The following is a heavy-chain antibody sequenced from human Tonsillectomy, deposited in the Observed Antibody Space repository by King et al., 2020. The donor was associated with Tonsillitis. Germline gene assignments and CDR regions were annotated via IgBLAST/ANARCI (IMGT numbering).Heavy chain of an antibody. D-gene: IGHD1-26*01. Sequence: EQRQQWGAGLLKPSENGSITGAVYGGSFSGYYWSWIRQPPGKGLEWIGEINHSGSTNYNPSLKSRVTISVDTSKNQFSLKLSSVTAADTAVYYCARGPVRMGATPVDYWGQGTLVTVSS. V-gene: IGHV4-34*01. CDR1: GGSFSGYY. CDR2: INHSGST. J-gene: IGHJ4*02. CDR3: ARGPVRMGATPVDY.